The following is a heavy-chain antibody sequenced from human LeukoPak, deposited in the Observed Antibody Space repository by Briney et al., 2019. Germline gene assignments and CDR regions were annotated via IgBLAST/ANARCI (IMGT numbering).Heavy chain of an antibody. CDR1: DFTFSSRD. J-gene: IGHJ4*02. V-gene: IGHV3-23*01. CDR2: MNSGGDKT. CDR3: VHYDSSGYYYGRLRY. D-gene: IGHD3-22*01. Sequence: TGGSLRLSSTDSDFTFSSRDMGWVRQTPGKGLEWLSNMNSGGDKTLYADSVKGRFTISRDNSKNTLYLQMNSLRAEDTAVFFCVHYDSSGYYYGRLRYWGQGTPVTVSS.